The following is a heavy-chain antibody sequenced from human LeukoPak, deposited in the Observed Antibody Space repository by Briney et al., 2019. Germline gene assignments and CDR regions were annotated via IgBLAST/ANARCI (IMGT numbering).Heavy chain of an antibody. D-gene: IGHD6-19*01. V-gene: IGHV1-46*01. J-gene: IGHJ3*02. CDR2: INPSGGST. Sequence: ASVKVSCKASGYTFTSYYMHWVRQAPGPGLKWMGIINPSGGSTSYAQKFQGRVTMTRDTSTSTVYMEQSSLSSEDTAVYYCARGGRERYSSGWTDAFDIWGQGTMVTVSS. CDR3: ARGGRERYSSGWTDAFDI. CDR1: GYTFTSYY.